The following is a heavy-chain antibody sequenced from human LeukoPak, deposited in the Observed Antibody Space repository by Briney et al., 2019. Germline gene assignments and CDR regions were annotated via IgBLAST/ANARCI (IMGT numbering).Heavy chain of an antibody. CDR3: VSDIGD. CDR2: INSDGSST. D-gene: IGHD3-10*01. V-gene: IGHV3-74*01. J-gene: IGHJ4*02. Sequence: GGSLRLSCAASGFTFSTYWMHWARHAPGKGLVWVSRINSDGSSTSYADFVKGRFTISRDDAKNTLDLQMNSLRAEDTAVYYCVSDIGDWGQGTLVTVSS. CDR1: GFTFSTYW.